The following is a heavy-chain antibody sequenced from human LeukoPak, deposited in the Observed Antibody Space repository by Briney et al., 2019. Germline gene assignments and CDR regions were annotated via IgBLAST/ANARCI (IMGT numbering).Heavy chain of an antibody. J-gene: IGHJ4*02. D-gene: IGHD6-13*01. CDR2: INPSGGST. CDR3: ARAMIAAAPIDY. CDR1: GYTFTSYY. Sequence: ASVKVSCKASGYTFTSYYMHWVRQAPGQGLEWMGIINPSGGSTSYAQKFQGRVTMTRDMSTSTAYMELSSLRSEDTAVYYCARAMIAAAPIDYWGQGTLVTVSS. V-gene: IGHV1-46*01.